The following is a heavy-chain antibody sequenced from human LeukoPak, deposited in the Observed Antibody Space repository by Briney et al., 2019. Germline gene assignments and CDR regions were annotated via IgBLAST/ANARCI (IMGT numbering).Heavy chain of an antibody. CDR3: ARGDHYYDSGGYYLFEGAICDY. J-gene: IGHJ4*02. CDR2: IIPILGIA. D-gene: IGHD3-22*01. Sequence: GASAKVSCKASGGTFSSYAISWVRQAPGQGLEWMGRIIPILGIANYAQKFQGRVTITADKSTSTAYMELSSLRSEDTAVYYCARGDHYYDSGGYYLFEGAICDYWGQGTLVTVSS. CDR1: GGTFSSYA. V-gene: IGHV1-69*04.